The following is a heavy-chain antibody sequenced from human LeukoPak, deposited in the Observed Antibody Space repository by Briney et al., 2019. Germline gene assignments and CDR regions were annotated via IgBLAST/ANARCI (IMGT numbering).Heavy chain of an antibody. J-gene: IGHJ5*02. Sequence: GGSLRLSCSVSGFTFSNYFMHWVRQAPGEGLVWVSRINGDGTSTIYADSVKSRFTISRDNAKNTLYLQMNSLRAEDTAIYYCTRRVDSTRWFDPWGQGTLVSVSS. V-gene: IGHV3-74*01. CDR1: GFTFSNYF. D-gene: IGHD1-1*01. CDR3: TRRVDSTRWFDP. CDR2: INGDGTST.